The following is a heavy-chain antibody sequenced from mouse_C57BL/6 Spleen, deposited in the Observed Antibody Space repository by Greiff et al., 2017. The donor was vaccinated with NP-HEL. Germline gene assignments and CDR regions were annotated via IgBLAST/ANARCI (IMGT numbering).Heavy chain of an antibody. Sequence: VQRVESGAELARPGASVKLSCKASGYTFTSYGISWVKQRTGQGLEWIGEIYPRSGNNYYNEKLKGKATLNADKSSSTAYMELRSLTSEDSAVYFCARGDDDDPYAMDYWGQGTSVTVSS. D-gene: IGHD2-4*01. CDR3: ARGDDDDPYAMDY. J-gene: IGHJ4*01. V-gene: IGHV1-81*01. CDR1: GYTFTSYG. CDR2: IYPRSGNN.